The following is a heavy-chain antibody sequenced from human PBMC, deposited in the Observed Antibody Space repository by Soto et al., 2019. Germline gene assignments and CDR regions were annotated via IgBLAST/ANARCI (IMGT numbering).Heavy chain of an antibody. CDR2: ISSSGDTI. D-gene: IGHD3-10*01. Sequence: QVQLVESGGGMVQPGGSLRLSCAASGFTFSDYYMTWIRQTPGKGLEWVSYISSSGDTIYYADSVKGRFTISRDNAKNSLYLQMNSLRAEDTAVYYCARDGLLGWDGMDVWGQGTTVTVSS. J-gene: IGHJ6*02. CDR1: GFTFSDYY. V-gene: IGHV3-11*01. CDR3: ARDGLLGWDGMDV.